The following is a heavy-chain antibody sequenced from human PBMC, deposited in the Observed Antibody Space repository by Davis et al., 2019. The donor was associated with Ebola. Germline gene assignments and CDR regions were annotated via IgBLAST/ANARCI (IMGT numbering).Heavy chain of an antibody. CDR3: VRDFFEFSSSSFSDS. CDR2: IFFDGSET. Sequence: GESLKIPCEASGFTFSRYGMHWVRQAPGKGPEWLTYIFFDGSETFYADSVKGRFTISRDNSKNTLYLQMGRLRSDDTAMYYCVRDFFEFSSSSFSDSWGQGTLVTVSS. J-gene: IGHJ4*02. CDR1: GFTFSRYG. V-gene: IGHV3-30*03. D-gene: IGHD6-6*01.